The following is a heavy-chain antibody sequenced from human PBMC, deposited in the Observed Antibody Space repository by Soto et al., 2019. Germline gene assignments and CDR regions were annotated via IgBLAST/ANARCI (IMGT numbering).Heavy chain of an antibody. Sequence: PSETLSLTCTVSGGSISSSSYYWGWIRQPPGKGLEWIGSIYYSGSTYYNPSLKSRVTISVDTSKNQFSLKLSSVTAADTAVYYCARLPIVVVPAASYYYYGMGGWGQGTTGTFSS. CDR3: ARLPIVVVPAASYYYYGMGG. D-gene: IGHD2-2*01. J-gene: IGHJ6*02. CDR2: IYYSGST. V-gene: IGHV4-39*01. CDR1: GGSISSSSYY.